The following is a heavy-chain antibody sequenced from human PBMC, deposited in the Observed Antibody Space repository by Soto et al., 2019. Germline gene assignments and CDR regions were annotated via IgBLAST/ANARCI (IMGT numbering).Heavy chain of an antibody. CDR2: INPSGGST. D-gene: IGHD3-10*01. CDR1: GYTFTSYY. V-gene: IGHV1-46*01. CDR3: AGFFVHLGGLFSDYYYYGMDV. J-gene: IGHJ6*02. Sequence: GASVKVSCKASGYTFTSYYMHWVRQAPGQGLEWMGIINPSGGSTSYAQKFQGRVTMTRDTSTSTVYMELSSLRSEDKAVYYCAGFFVHLGGLFSDYYYYGMDVWGQGTTVTVSS.